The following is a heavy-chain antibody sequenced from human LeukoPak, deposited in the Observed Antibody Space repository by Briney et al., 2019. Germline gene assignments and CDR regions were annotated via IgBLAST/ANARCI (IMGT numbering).Heavy chain of an antibody. CDR2: INPSGGST. V-gene: IGHV1-46*01. D-gene: IGHD4-17*01. Sequence: ASVKVSCKASGYAFTSYYMHWVRLAPGQGLEWMGIINPSGGSTSYAQKFQGRVTMTRDTSTSTVYMELSSLRSEDTAVYYCARRHFNDYGVAHFDYWGQGTLVTVSS. CDR3: ARRHFNDYGVAHFDY. CDR1: GYAFTSYY. J-gene: IGHJ4*02.